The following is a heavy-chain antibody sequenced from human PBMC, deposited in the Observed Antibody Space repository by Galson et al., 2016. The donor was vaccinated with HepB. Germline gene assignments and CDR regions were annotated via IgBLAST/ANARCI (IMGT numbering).Heavy chain of an antibody. CDR1: GGSISSAFW. CDR2: VHNIGFT. Sequence: ETLCLTCAVSGGSISSAFWWTWVRQPPGKGLEWVGQVHNIGFTNYNPSLKSRVTISVDKSKNEFSLKLASVTAADTAVYYCAKERLVRRIFDHWGQGTLLTVSS. CDR3: AKERLVRRIFDH. V-gene: IGHV4-4*02. D-gene: IGHD1-1*01. J-gene: IGHJ4*02.